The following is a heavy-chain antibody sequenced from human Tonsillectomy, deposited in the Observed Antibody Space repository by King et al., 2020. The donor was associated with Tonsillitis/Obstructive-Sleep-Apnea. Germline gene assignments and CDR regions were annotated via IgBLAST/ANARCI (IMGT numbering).Heavy chain of an antibody. Sequence: VQLVESGGGVVQPGRSLRLSCAASGFTFSSYAMHWVRQAPGKGLEWVAVISYDGSNKYYADSVKGRFTISRDNSKNTLYLQMNSLRAEDTAVYYCARDDPRSIAVPTRGYWGQGTLVTVSS. CDR2: ISYDGSNK. V-gene: IGHV3-30*04. D-gene: IGHD6-19*01. CDR1: GFTFSSYA. J-gene: IGHJ4*02. CDR3: ARDDPRSIAVPTRGY.